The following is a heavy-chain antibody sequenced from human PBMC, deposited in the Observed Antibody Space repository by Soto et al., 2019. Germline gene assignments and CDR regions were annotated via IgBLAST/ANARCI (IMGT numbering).Heavy chain of an antibody. V-gene: IGHV3-48*02. D-gene: IGHD3-3*01. CDR3: ARGLSMGWSGYYTAVWGFDP. CDR2: ISSSSSTI. J-gene: IGHJ5*02. Sequence: EVQLVESGGGLVQPGGSLRLSCAASGFTFSSYSMNWVRQAPGKGLEWVSYISSSSSTIYYADSVKGRFTISRDNAKNSLYLQMNSLRDEDTAVYYCARGLSMGWSGYYTAVWGFDPWGQGTLVTVSS. CDR1: GFTFSSYS.